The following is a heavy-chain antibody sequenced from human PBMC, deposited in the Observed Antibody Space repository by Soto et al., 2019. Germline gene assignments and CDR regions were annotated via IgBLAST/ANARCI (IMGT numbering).Heavy chain of an antibody. CDR3: AKADGEQWLIPHLDN. CDR2: ISCCGGST. D-gene: IGHD6-19*01. V-gene: IGHV3-23*01. J-gene: IGHJ1*01. Sequence: HPGGSLRLSCEASGFNFKKFAMGWVRQAPGEGLEWVSGISCCGGSTFYADSVKGRFSPARDDSKNTLSLQLNSLRVEDTAHYYCAKADGEQWLIPHLDNWGQGTQVTVSS. CDR1: GFNFKKFA.